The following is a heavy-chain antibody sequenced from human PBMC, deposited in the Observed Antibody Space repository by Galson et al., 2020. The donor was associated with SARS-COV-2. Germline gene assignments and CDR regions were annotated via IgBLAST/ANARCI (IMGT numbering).Heavy chain of an antibody. CDR2: ISSSGGTI. D-gene: IGHD3-10*01. CDR1: GFTFSSYE. CDR3: ARDPDGDPLR. V-gene: IGHV3-48*03. Sequence: GESLKISCAASGFTFSSYEMDWVRQAPGKGLEWLSFISSSGGTIYYADSVKGRFTISRDNAKNSLYLQMNSLRPEDTAVYYCARDPDGDPLRWGRGTLVTVSS. J-gene: IGHJ4*02.